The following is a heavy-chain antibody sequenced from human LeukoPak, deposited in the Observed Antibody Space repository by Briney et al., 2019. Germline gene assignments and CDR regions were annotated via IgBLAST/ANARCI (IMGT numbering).Heavy chain of an antibody. V-gene: IGHV3-23*01. D-gene: IGHD2-2*01. CDR1: GFIFRSYA. CDR3: AKGYCSSTSCPLGY. J-gene: IGHJ4*02. CDR2: IGSSGGST. Sequence: GGSLRLSCAASGFIFRSYAMSWVRQAPGKGLEWVSTIGSSGGSTYYADSVKGRFTISRANSKNTLYLQMNTLRAEDTAVYYCAKGYCSSTSCPLGYWGQGTLVTVSS.